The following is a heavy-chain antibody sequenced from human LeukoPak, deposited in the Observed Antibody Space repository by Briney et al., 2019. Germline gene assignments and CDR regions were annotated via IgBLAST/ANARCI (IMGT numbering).Heavy chain of an antibody. CDR2: IIPIFGTA. CDR3: ARNDPYGSGSYDYYYYGMDV. V-gene: IGHV1-69*13. CDR1: GGTFGSYA. D-gene: IGHD3-10*01. Sequence: ASVKVSCKASGGTFGSYAISWVRQAPGQGLEWMGGIIPIFGTANYAQKFQGRVTITADESTSTAYMELSSLRSEDTAVYYCARNDPYGSGSYDYYYYGMDVWGKGTTVTVSS. J-gene: IGHJ6*04.